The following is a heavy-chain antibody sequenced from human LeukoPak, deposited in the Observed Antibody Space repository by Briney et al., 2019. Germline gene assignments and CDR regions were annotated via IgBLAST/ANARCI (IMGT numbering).Heavy chain of an antibody. Sequence: SETLSLTCAVSGGSISSHYWSWIRQPPGKGLEWIGYIYYSGRTNCNPSLKSRVTISVDTSKNQFSLNLSSVTAADTAVYRCARGSTNDYGDYGDAYWYFDYWGQGILVTVSS. CDR2: IYYSGRT. CDR1: GGSISSHY. J-gene: IGHJ4*02. D-gene: IGHD4-17*01. CDR3: ARGSTNDYGDYGDAYWYFDY. V-gene: IGHV4-59*11.